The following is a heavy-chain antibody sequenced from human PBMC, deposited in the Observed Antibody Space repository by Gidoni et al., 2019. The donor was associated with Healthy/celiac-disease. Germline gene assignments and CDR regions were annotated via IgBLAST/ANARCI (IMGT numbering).Heavy chain of an antibody. J-gene: IGHJ4*02. D-gene: IGHD2-2*01. CDR2: IIPIFGTA. Sequence: QVQLVQSGAEVKKPGSSVKVSCKASGGTFSSYAISWVRQATGQGLEWMGGIIPIFGTANYAQKFQGRVTITADKSTSTAYMELSSLRSEDTAVYYCASGQDIVVVPAAMRGVPFDYWGQGTLVTVSS. V-gene: IGHV1-69*06. CDR1: GGTFSSYA. CDR3: ASGQDIVVVPAAMRGVPFDY.